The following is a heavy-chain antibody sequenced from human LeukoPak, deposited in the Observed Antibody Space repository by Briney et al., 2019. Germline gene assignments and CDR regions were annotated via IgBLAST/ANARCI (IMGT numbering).Heavy chain of an antibody. Sequence: EASVKVSCKVSGYTLTELSMHWVRQAPGKGLEWMGGFDPEDGETIYAQKFQGRVTMTEDTSTDTAYMELSSLRSEDTAVYYCATDLGYDYYGSGKHWGQGTLVTLSS. CDR2: FDPEDGET. CDR1: GYTLTELS. J-gene: IGHJ4*02. D-gene: IGHD3-10*01. CDR3: ATDLGYDYYGSGKH. V-gene: IGHV1-24*01.